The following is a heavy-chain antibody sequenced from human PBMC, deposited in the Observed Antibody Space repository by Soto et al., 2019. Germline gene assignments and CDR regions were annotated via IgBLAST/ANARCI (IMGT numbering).Heavy chain of an antibody. V-gene: IGHV3-66*01. CDR1: GFTVSRKY. J-gene: IGHJ6*02. D-gene: IGHD2-15*01. Sequence: GGSLRLSCAASGFTVSRKYLSWVRQAPGKGLEWVSLIQSGGPTYYADSVKGRFTISRDTSENTVHLQMDSLRAEDTGVYYCARDDVFFDGGRCYGVPLDVRAQRSTVTVS. CDR3: ARDDVFFDGGRCYGVPLDV. CDR2: IQSGGPT.